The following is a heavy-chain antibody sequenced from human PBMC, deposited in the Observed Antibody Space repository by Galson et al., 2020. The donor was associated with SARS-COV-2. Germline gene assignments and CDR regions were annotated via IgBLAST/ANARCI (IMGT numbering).Heavy chain of an antibody. J-gene: IGHJ4*02. V-gene: IGHV4-39*01. CDR1: GGSISSNMYY. CDR3: ARLEYTGGHYIDN. D-gene: IGHD6-19*01. CDR2: IYYSGST. Sequence: ASETLSLTCKVSGGSISSNMYYWGWVRQPPEKGLEWIGSIYYSGSTLYSPALESRVTISVDTSKNQFSLKVRSMTAADTAVYFCARLEYTGGHYIDNWGQGTLVTVSS.